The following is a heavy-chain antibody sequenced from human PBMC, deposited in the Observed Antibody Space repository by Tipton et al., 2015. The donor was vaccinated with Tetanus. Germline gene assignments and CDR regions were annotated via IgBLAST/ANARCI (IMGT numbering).Heavy chain of an antibody. J-gene: IGHJ4*02. CDR2: IYYSGST. Sequence: TLSLTCTVSGGSISSSSYYWGWIRQPPGKGLEWIGSIYYSGSTYYNPSLKSRVTISVDTSKNQFSLKLSSVTAADTAVYYCARGKKGEVSASQLWYRGQHHYYFDYWGQGTLVTVSS. CDR1: GGSISSSSYY. D-gene: IGHD5-18*01. CDR3: ARGKKGEVSASQLWYRGQHHYYFDY. V-gene: IGHV4-39*07.